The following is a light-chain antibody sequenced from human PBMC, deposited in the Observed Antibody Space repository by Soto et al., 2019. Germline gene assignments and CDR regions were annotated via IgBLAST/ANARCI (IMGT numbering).Light chain of an antibody. CDR3: PSYTSSTSVI. J-gene: IGLJ2*01. CDR2: DVS. Sequence: HSALTQPASVSGSPGQSITISCTGTSSDVGGYNYVSWYQQHPGKAPKLMIYDVSNRPSGVSNRFSGSKSGNTASLPIAGLQAEDEADYYCPSYTSSTSVIFGGGTKLTVL. CDR1: SSDVGGYNY. V-gene: IGLV2-14*01.